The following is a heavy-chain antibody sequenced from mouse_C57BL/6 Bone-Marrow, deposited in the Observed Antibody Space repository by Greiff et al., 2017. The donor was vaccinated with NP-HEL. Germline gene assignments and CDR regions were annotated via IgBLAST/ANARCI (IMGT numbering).Heavy chain of an antibody. Sequence: QVHVKQSGPELVKPGASVKISCKASGYTFTDYYINWVKQRPGQGLEWIGWIFPGSGSTYYNEKFKGKATLTVDKSSSTAYMLLSSLTSEDSAVYFCAREALNWANYFDYWGQGTTLTVSS. V-gene: IGHV1-75*01. CDR1: GYTFTDYY. J-gene: IGHJ2*01. CDR3: AREALNWANYFDY. D-gene: IGHD4-1*01. CDR2: IFPGSGST.